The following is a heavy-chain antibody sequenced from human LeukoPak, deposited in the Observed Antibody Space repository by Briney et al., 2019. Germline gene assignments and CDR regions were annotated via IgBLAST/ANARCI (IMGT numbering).Heavy chain of an antibody. CDR3: ARFLYGSGNYPLDY. J-gene: IGHJ4*02. CDR1: GFTFNSCE. Sequence: GGSLRLSCAASGFTFNSCEMNWVRQAAAKGLEWVSYISSSGGTIYYAGSVRGRFTISRDNAKNSLYLQMNSLRAEDTAVYYCARFLYGSGNYPLDYWGQGTLVTVSS. CDR2: ISSSGGTI. D-gene: IGHD3-10*01. V-gene: IGHV3-48*03.